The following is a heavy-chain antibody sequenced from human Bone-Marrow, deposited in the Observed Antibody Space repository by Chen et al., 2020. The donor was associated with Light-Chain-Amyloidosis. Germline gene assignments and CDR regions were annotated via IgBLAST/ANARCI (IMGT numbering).Heavy chain of an antibody. CDR1: GFTVSDFG. D-gene: IGHD3-3*02. J-gene: IGHJ4*02. V-gene: IGHV3-33*01. CDR3: ARDSIEGPTDFDY. Sequence: VQLVESGGGVAQPGTSLRLSCAASGFTVSDFGFHWVRQAPGKGLEWVAVQWFNGNDNYADSVRGRFTISRDSSKNMLFLQLNSLRVEDTAIYYCARDSIEGPTDFDYWGQGTLVTVSS. CDR2: QWFNGND.